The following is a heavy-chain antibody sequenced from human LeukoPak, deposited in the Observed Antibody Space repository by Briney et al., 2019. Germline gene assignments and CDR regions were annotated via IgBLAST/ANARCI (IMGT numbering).Heavy chain of an antibody. CDR3: ARGYSYGRFDY. V-gene: IGHV4-61*01. J-gene: IGHJ4*02. Sequence: SETLSFTCTVSGGSVSSGSYYWSCIRQPPGKGLEWIGYIYYSGSTNYNPSLKSRVTISVDTSKNQFSLKLSSVTAADTAVYYCARGYSYGRFDYWGQGTLVTVSS. D-gene: IGHD5-18*01. CDR2: IYYSGST. CDR1: GGSVSSGSYY.